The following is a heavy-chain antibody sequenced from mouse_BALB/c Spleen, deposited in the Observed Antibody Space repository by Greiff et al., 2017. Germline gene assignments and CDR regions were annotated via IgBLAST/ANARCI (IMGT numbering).Heavy chain of an antibody. V-gene: IGHV1-18*01. J-gene: IGHJ3*01. CDR3: GKGDYYGSSYSWFAY. Sequence: EVQLQQSGPELVKPGASVKISCKTSGYTFTEYTMHWVKQSHGKSLEWIGGINPNNGGTSYNQKFKGKATLTVDKSSSTAYMELRSLTSEDSAVYYCGKGDYYGSSYSWFAYWGQGTLVTVSA. D-gene: IGHD1-1*01. CDR1: GYTFTEYT. CDR2: INPNNGGT.